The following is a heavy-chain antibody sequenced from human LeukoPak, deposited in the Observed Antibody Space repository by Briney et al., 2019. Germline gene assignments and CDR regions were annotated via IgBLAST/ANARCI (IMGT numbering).Heavy chain of an antibody. Sequence: GASVKVSCKASGYTFTSYGISWVRQAPGQGLEWMGWISAYNGNTNYAQKLQGRVTMTTDTSTSTAYMELRSLRSDDTAVYYCARVSSSHYYYYYYMDVWGKGTTVTISS. V-gene: IGHV1-18*01. CDR3: ARVSSSHYYYYYYMDV. CDR2: ISAYNGNT. J-gene: IGHJ6*03. D-gene: IGHD6-13*01. CDR1: GYTFTSYG.